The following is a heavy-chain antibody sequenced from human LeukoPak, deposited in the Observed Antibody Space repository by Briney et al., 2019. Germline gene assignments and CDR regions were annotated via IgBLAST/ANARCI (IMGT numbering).Heavy chain of an antibody. Sequence: GGSLRLSCAASGFSFSGYDIHWVRQAPGKGLEWVALIWSDGSNKYYADSVQGRFTISRDNSNNTLSLQMNSLRAEDTAVYYCARRQSGTYSIDCWGQGTLVTVSP. V-gene: IGHV3-33*01. CDR1: GFSFSGYD. J-gene: IGHJ4*02. D-gene: IGHD1-26*01. CDR2: IWSDGSNK. CDR3: ARRQSGTYSIDC.